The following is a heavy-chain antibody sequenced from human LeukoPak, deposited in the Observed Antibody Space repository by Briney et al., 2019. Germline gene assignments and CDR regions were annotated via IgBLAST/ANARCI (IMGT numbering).Heavy chain of an antibody. J-gene: IGHJ4*02. CDR1: GFTFTNAW. D-gene: IGHD3-10*01. CDR2: IKSRPDGGTT. Sequence: GGSLRLSCAASGFTFTNAWMDWVRQAPGKGLEWVGRIKSRPDGGTTDFAAPVKGRFTISRDDSKNTLYLHMNSLKTEDTAVYYCTTDTMVRGKAWYYFDYWGQGTLVTVSS. CDR3: TTDTMVRGKAWYYFDY. V-gene: IGHV3-15*01.